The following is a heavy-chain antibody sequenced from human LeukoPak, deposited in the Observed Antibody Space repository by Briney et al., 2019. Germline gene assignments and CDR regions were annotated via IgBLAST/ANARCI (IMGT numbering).Heavy chain of an antibody. J-gene: IGHJ4*02. CDR2: IYHSGRT. Sequence: SETLSLTCTVSGYSISSGYYWGWIRQPPGKGLEWIGSIYHSGRTFYNPSLKSRVTISVDTSKNQFSLKLSSVTAADTAVYYCARDARVQKWFGELLKTTTYYFDYWGQGTLVTVSS. CDR1: GYSISSGYY. CDR3: ARDARVQKWFGELLKTTTYYFDY. V-gene: IGHV4-38-2*02. D-gene: IGHD3-10*01.